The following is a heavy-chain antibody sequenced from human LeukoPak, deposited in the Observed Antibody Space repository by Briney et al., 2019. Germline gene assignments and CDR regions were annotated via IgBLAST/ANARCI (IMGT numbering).Heavy chain of an antibody. J-gene: IGHJ5*02. CDR2: ISAYNGNT. CDR1: GYTFTSYG. D-gene: IGHD2-2*01. Sequence: ASVKVSCKASGYTFTSYGISWVRQAPGQGLEWMGWISAYNGNTNYAQKLQDRVTMTTDTSTSTAYMELRSLRSDDTAVYYCARDLVVPAAIEGTPNWFDPWGQGTLVTVSS. V-gene: IGHV1-18*04. CDR3: ARDLVVPAAIEGTPNWFDP.